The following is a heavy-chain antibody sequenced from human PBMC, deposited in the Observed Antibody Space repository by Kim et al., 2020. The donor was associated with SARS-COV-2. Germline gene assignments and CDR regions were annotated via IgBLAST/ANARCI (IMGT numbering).Heavy chain of an antibody. Sequence: SETLSLTCTVSGASVSSGSYYWTWIRQPPGKGLEWIGYIYYSGSTNYNHSLKSRLTISVDTSKKQFSLKLTSVTAADTAVYYCARGKWLQGLDSWGQGTLVTVSS. CDR3: ARGKWLQGLDS. V-gene: IGHV4-61*01. CDR1: GASVSSGSYY. J-gene: IGHJ4*02. D-gene: IGHD5-12*01. CDR2: IYYSGST.